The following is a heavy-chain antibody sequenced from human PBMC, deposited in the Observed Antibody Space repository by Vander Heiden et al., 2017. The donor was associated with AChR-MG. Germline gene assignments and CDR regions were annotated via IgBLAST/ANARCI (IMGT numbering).Heavy chain of an antibody. D-gene: IGHD4-17*01. V-gene: IGHV3-33*01. CDR1: GFTFSSYG. J-gene: IGHJ6*03. CDR2: IWYDGSNK. Sequence: QVQLVESGGGVVQPGRSLRLSCAASGFTFSSYGMHWVRQAPGKGLEWVAVIWYDGSNKYYADSVKGRFTISRDNSKNTLYLQMNSLRAEDTAVYYCARVRHGDAYYYYYYMDVWGKGTTVTVSS. CDR3: ARVRHGDAYYYYYYMDV.